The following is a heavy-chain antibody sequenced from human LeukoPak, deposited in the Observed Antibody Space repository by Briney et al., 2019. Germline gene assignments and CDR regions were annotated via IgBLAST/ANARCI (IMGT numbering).Heavy chain of an antibody. CDR2: ISSSGTTI. D-gene: IGHD5-18*01. Sequence: GGSLRLSCAASGFTFSSYEMNWVRQAPGKGLQWVSDISSSGTTIYYADSVKGRFTISRDNAKNSLYLQMNSLRAEDTAVYYCARDGYDLNTPMVSTIFDYWGQGTLVTVSS. J-gene: IGHJ4*02. CDR1: GFTFSSYE. V-gene: IGHV3-48*03. CDR3: ARDGYDLNTPMVSTIFDY.